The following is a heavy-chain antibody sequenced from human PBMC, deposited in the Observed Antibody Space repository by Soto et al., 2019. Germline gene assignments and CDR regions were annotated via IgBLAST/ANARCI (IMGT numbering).Heavy chain of an antibody. CDR3: ARGPFPKVWSGYYGH. J-gene: IGHJ4*02. CDR2: MNPNSGNT. Sequence: ASVKVSCKASGYTFTSYDINWVRQATGQGLEWIGWMNPNSGNTGYAQKFQGRVTMTRNTSISTAYMELSSLRSEDTAVYYCARGPFPKVWSGYYGHWGQGTLVTVSS. V-gene: IGHV1-8*01. D-gene: IGHD3-3*01. CDR1: GYTFTSYD.